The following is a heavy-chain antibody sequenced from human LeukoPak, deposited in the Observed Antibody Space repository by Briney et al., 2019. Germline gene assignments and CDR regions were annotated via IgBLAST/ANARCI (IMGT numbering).Heavy chain of an antibody. D-gene: IGHD6-13*01. CDR3: ARGGSSSWYGS. Sequence: GGSLRLSCAASGFTFSSYWMHWVRQAPGKGLVWVSRINSDGSTTSHADSVKGRFTISRDNAKNTLFLQMNSLRAEDTAVYYCARGGSSSWYGSWGPGTLVTVSS. CDR2: INSDGSTT. CDR1: GFTFSSYW. V-gene: IGHV3-74*01. J-gene: IGHJ5*01.